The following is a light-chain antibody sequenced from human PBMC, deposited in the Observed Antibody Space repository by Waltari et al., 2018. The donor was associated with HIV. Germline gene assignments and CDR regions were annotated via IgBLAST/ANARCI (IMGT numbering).Light chain of an antibody. Sequence: EVVLTQSTATLSLSPGERVTLSCRASESVSSYLAWYQQKPGQAPRLLIYDASNRATGIPARFSGSGSGTDFTLTISSLEPEDFAVYYCHHRSNWPLTFGGGTKVEI. V-gene: IGKV3-11*01. CDR2: DAS. CDR3: HHRSNWPLT. J-gene: IGKJ4*01. CDR1: ESVSSY.